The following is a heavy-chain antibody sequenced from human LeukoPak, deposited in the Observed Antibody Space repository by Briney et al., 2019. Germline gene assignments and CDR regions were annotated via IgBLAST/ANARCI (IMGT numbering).Heavy chain of an antibody. V-gene: IGHV3-7*01. J-gene: IGHJ4*02. Sequence: GGSLRLSCAASGFTFSSYWMSWVRQAPGKGREGVANIKQDGSEKYYVDSVKGRFTISRDNAKNSLYLQMNSLRAEDTAVYYCARDTANHLFDYWGQGTLVSVSS. CDR1: GFTFSSYW. CDR2: IKQDGSEK. D-gene: IGHD1-14*01. CDR3: ARDTANHLFDY.